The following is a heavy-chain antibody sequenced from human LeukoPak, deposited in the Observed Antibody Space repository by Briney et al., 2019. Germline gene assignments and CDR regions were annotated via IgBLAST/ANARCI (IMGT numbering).Heavy chain of an antibody. V-gene: IGHV4-59*01. CDR3: TRIDVYGARGTDY. CDR1: GGSISSYY. D-gene: IGHD4-17*01. Sequence: PSETLSLTCTVSGGSISSYYWSWIRQPPGKGLEWIGYIYYSGSTNYNPSLKSRVTISVDTSKNQFSLKLSSVTAADTAVYYCTRIDVYGARGTDYWGQGTLVTVSS. CDR2: IYYSGST. J-gene: IGHJ4*02.